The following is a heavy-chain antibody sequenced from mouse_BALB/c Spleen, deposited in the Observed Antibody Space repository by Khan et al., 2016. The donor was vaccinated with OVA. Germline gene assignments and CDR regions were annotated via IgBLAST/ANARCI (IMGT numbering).Heavy chain of an antibody. CDR2: ISSGSSTV. J-gene: IGHJ2*01. V-gene: IGHV5-17*02. Sequence: EVELVESGGGLVQPGGSRKLSCAASGFTFSSFGMHWVRQAPEKGLEWVAYISSGSSTVYYADTVKGRFTISRDNPKNTLFLQMTSLRSEDTAMYYCARDGYSDFDYWGQGTTLTGSS. CDR3: ARDGYSDFDY. D-gene: IGHD2-3*01. CDR1: GFTFSSFG.